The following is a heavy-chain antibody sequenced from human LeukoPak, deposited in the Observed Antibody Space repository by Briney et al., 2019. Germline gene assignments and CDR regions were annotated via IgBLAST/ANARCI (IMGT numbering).Heavy chain of an antibody. J-gene: IGHJ5*02. CDR3: ASTGSFITMVRGVAYNWFDP. Sequence: GGSLRLSFAASGFTFSSYSMNWVRQAPGKGLEWVSSISSSSSYIYYADSVKGRFTISRDNAKNSLYLQMNSLRAEDTAVYYCASTGSFITMVRGVAYNWFDPWGQGTLVTVSS. D-gene: IGHD3-10*01. CDR1: GFTFSSYS. CDR2: ISSSSSYI. V-gene: IGHV3-21*01.